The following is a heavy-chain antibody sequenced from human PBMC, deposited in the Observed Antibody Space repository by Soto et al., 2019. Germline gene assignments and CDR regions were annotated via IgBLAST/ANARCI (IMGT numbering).Heavy chain of an antibody. V-gene: IGHV4-59*01. CDR2: IFYDGST. CDR3: ARVMSGYAYGYYDF. CDR1: GGSISRYY. J-gene: IGHJ4*02. D-gene: IGHD3-16*01. Sequence: SETLSLTCTVSGGSISRYYWTWIRQPPGKGLEWIGYIFYDGSTNYTPSLRSRVSISVGTSKNQFSLELNSVTSADTAVYYCARVMSGYAYGYYDFWGQGALVTVSS.